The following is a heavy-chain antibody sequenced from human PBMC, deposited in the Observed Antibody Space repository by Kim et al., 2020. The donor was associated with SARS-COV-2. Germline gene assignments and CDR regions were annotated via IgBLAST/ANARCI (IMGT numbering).Heavy chain of an antibody. CDR3: ARDMSVSSGLHGY. CDR1: GYTFTSYG. J-gene: IGHJ4*02. Sequence: ASVKVSCKASGYTFTSYGISWVRQAPGQGLEWMGWISAYNGNTNYAQKLQGRVTMTTDTSTRTAYMELRSLRSHDTAVYYCARDMSVSSGLHGYWGQGTLVTVSS. V-gene: IGHV1-18*01. D-gene: IGHD3-22*01. CDR2: ISAYNGNT.